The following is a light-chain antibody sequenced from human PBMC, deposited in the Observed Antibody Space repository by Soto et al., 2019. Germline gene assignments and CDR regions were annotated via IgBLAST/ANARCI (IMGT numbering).Light chain of an antibody. V-gene: IGKV3-11*01. Sequence: EIVLTQSPATLSLSPGERAALSCRASQGVGRVLAWYQQKPGQAPRLLIYDASNRATGIPARFSGSGSETVFTLAIDNLDADYFAVYCCQQHGGSPLTFGGGTKVEIK. J-gene: IGKJ4*01. CDR1: QGVGRV. CDR2: DAS. CDR3: QQHGGSPLT.